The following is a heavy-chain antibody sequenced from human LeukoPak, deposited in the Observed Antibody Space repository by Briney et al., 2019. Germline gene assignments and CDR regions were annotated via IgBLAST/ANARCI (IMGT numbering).Heavy chain of an antibody. D-gene: IGHD4/OR15-4a*01. CDR2: IRYDGSNK. CDR1: GFTFSSYG. V-gene: IGHV3-30*02. CDR3: GGANIYYYYYMDV. J-gene: IGHJ6*03. Sequence: GGSLRLSCAASGFTFSSYGMHWVRQAPGKGLEWVAFIRYDGSNKYYADSVKGRFTISRDNSKNTLYLQMNSLRAEDTAVYYCGGANIYYYYYMDVWGKGATVTVSS.